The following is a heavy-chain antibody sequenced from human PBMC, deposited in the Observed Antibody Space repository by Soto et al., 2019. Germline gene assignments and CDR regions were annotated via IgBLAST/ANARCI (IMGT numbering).Heavy chain of an antibody. D-gene: IGHD3-10*01. CDR3: AKSYFGSGSYRHYFDY. CDR2: ISGSGGST. Sequence: GGSLRLSCAASGFAFSTYAMTWVRQAPGKGLEWVSLISGSGGSTYFADSVKGRFTISRDNSKNTLYLQMNSLRADDTAVYYCAKSYFGSGSYRHYFDYWGQGTLVTVSS. CDR1: GFAFSTYA. V-gene: IGHV3-23*01. J-gene: IGHJ4*02.